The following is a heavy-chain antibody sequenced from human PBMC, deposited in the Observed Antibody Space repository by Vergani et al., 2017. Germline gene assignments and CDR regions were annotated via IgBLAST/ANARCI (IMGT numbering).Heavy chain of an antibody. Sequence: QVQLVQSGAEVKKPGASVKVSCKASGYNFTSSSISWVRQAPGQGLEWMGWISAYNGNTNYAQKLQGRVTMTTDTSTSTAYMELRSLRSDDTAVYYCARDRNPSRITIFGVVYGMDVWGQGTTVTVSS. CDR1: GYNFTSSS. V-gene: IGHV1-18*04. D-gene: IGHD3-3*01. CDR3: ARDRNPSRITIFGVVYGMDV. CDR2: ISAYNGNT. J-gene: IGHJ6*02.